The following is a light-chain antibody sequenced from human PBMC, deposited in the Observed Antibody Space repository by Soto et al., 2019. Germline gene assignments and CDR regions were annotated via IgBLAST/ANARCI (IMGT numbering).Light chain of an antibody. V-gene: IGLV2-14*01. CDR1: TNDIGGYNY. CDR3: CSYTVSATLV. J-gene: IGLJ3*02. CDR2: EVR. Sequence: QSVLTQPASVSGPPGQSITISCSGSTNDIGGYNYVSWYQHHPGKVPKVIIYEVRNRPSGVSNRFSGSKSGNTASLTISGLQAEDEADYYCCSYTVSATLVFGGGTQLTV.